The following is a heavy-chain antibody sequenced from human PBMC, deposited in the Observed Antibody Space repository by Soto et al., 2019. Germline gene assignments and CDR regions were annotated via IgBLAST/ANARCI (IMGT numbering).Heavy chain of an antibody. Sequence: ASVKVSCKASGYTFTSYAMHWVRQAPGQRLEWMGWINAGNGNTKYSQKFQGRVTITRDTSASTAYMELSSLRSEDTAVYYCARVGAARTTVNYYYYYYMDVWGKGTTVTVSS. D-gene: IGHD6-6*01. V-gene: IGHV1-3*01. CDR2: INAGNGNT. J-gene: IGHJ6*03. CDR1: GYTFTSYA. CDR3: ARVGAARTTVNYYYYYYMDV.